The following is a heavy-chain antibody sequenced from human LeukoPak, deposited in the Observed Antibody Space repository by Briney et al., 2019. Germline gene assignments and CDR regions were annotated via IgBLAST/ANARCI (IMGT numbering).Heavy chain of an antibody. Sequence: GGSLRLSCAASGFTFSSYSMNWVRQAPGKGLEGVSYISSSSSTIYYAASVKGRFTISRDNAKNSLYLQMNSLRAEDTAVYYCASNPTYDSTDYWGQGTLVTVSS. CDR2: ISSSSSTI. CDR3: ASNPTYDSTDY. V-gene: IGHV3-48*01. CDR1: GFTFSSYS. D-gene: IGHD3-22*01. J-gene: IGHJ4*02.